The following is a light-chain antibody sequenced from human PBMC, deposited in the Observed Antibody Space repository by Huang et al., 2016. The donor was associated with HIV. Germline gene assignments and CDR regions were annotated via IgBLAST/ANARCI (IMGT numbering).Light chain of an antibody. CDR3: QQSYSFPWT. V-gene: IGKV1-39*01. Sequence: DIQMTQSPSSLSASVGDRVTITCRASQDISNYLNLYQQKPGRAPKLLIYSASRLPFGVPSRFSGSGSETDFTLTIKSLQLEDFATYSCQQSYSFPWTFGQGTKVEI. CDR2: SAS. J-gene: IGKJ1*01. CDR1: QDISNY.